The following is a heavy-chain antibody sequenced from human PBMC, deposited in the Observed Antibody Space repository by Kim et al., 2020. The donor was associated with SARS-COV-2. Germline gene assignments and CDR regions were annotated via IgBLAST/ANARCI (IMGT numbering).Heavy chain of an antibody. CDR1: GGSFSGYY. J-gene: IGHJ5*02. CDR2: INHSGST. Sequence: SETLSLTCAVYGGSFSGYYWSWIRQPPGKGLEWIGEINHSGSTNYNPSLKSRFTISVDTSKNQFSLKLSSVTAADTAVYYCARGPPLFRGRWFDPWGQGTLVTVSS. D-gene: IGHD3-10*01. V-gene: IGHV4-34*01. CDR3: ARGPPLFRGRWFDP.